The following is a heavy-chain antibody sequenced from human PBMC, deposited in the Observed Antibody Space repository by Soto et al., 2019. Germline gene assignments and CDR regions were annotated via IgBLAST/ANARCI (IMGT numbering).Heavy chain of an antibody. CDR3: ARELGDYGFDH. V-gene: IGHV4-30-4*01. CDR1: GGSISSGDYY. CDR2: IYYSGST. Sequence: PSETLSLTCTVSGGSISSGDYYWSWIRQPPGKGLEWIGYIYYSGSTYYNPSLKSRVTISVDTSKNQFSLKLSSVTATDTAVYYCARELGDYGFDHWGQGTLVTVSS. D-gene: IGHD4-17*01. J-gene: IGHJ4*02.